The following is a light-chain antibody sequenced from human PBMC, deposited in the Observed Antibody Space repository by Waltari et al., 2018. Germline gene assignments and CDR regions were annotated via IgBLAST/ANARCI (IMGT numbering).Light chain of an antibody. CDR1: SGSIASNS. CDR2: EDN. CDR3: QSYDSSNVV. V-gene: IGLV6-57*03. J-gene: IGLJ2*01. Sequence: NFMLTQPHSVSESPGETVTISCTRSSGSIASNSVQCYQQRPGSAPTTVIYEDNQRPSGVPDRFSGSIDSSSNSASLTISGLKTEDEADYYCQSYDSSNVVFGGGTKLTVL.